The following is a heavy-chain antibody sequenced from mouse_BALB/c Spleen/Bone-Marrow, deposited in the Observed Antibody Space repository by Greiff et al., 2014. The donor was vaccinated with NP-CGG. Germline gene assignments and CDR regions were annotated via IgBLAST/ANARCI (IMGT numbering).Heavy chain of an antibody. CDR3: GRVYYHGSSYFDY. J-gene: IGHJ2*01. Sequence: EVQLVESGPELVKPGASVKISCKASGYSFTGYFMNWVKQSHGKSLEWIGRINPYNGDTFYNQKFKGKATLTVGKSSSTAHMELLSLTSEDSAVYYCGRVYYHGSSYFDYWGQGTTLTVSS. CDR2: INPYNGDT. V-gene: IGHV1-37*01. CDR1: GYSFTGYF. D-gene: IGHD1-1*01.